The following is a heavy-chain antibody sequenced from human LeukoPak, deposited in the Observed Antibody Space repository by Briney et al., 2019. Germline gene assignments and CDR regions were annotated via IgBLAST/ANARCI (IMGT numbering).Heavy chain of an antibody. D-gene: IGHD6-19*01. Sequence: ASVTVSCKASGHTFTSYDINWVRQATGQGLEWMGWMNPNSGNTGYAQKFQGRVTMTRNTSISTAYMELSSLRSEDTAVYYCARGQRRSSGVFGYWGQGTLVTVSS. J-gene: IGHJ4*02. CDR1: GHTFTSYD. CDR2: MNPNSGNT. CDR3: ARGQRRSSGVFGY. V-gene: IGHV1-8*01.